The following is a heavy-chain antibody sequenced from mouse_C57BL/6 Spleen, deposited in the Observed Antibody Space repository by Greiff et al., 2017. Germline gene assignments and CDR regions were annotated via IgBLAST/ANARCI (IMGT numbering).Heavy chain of an antibody. CDR1: GYTFTNYW. J-gene: IGHJ2*01. V-gene: IGHV1-63*01. D-gene: IGHD3-3*01. CDR3: ASEGSFPYYIDY. CDR2: IYPGGGYT. Sequence: QVQLQQSGAELVRPGTSVKMSCKASGYTFTNYWIGWAKQRPGHGLEWIGDIYPGGGYTNYNEKFKGKATLTADKSSSTAYMQFSSLTSEDSAIYDWASEGSFPYYIDYWGQGTTLTVSS.